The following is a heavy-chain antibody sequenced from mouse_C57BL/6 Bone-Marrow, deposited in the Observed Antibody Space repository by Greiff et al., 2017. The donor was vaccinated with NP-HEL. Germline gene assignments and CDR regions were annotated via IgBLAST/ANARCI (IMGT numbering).Heavy chain of an antibody. J-gene: IGHJ1*03. CDR2: ISGGGGNT. Sequence: SGFTFSSYTMSWVRQTPEKRLEWVATISGGGGNTYYPDSVKGRFTISRDNAKNTLYLQMSSLRSEDTALYYCARRRIYDGYYERYFDVWGTGNTVTVSS. CDR1: GFTFSSYT. V-gene: IGHV5-9*01. D-gene: IGHD2-3*01. CDR3: ARRRIYDGYYERYFDV.